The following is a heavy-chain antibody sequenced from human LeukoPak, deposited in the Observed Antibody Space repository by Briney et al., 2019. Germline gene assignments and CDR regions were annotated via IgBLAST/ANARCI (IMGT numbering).Heavy chain of an antibody. J-gene: IGHJ4*02. V-gene: IGHV1-18*01. Sequence: ASVKVSCKASGYTFTSYGISWARQAPGQGPEWMGWISAYNGNTNYAQKLQGRVTMTTDTSTSTAYMELRSLRSDDTAVYYCARDGTSHSSSWYPFDYWGQGTLVTVSS. D-gene: IGHD6-13*01. CDR1: GYTFTSYG. CDR3: ARDGTSHSSSWYPFDY. CDR2: ISAYNGNT.